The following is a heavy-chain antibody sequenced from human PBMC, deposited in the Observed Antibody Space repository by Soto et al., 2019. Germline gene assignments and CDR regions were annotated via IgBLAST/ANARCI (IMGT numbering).Heavy chain of an antibody. V-gene: IGHV3-7*01. J-gene: IGHJ4*02. D-gene: IGHD3-9*01. CDR3: ARDRLRLDSQDPASAFDS. CDR2: IKQDGSVK. CDR1: GFTFSTYW. Sequence: EVLLVESGGGLVQPGGSLRLSCAASGFTFSTYWMTWVRQAPGKGLEWVANIKQDGSVKYYVDSVKGRFTVSRDNAKNSLYLQMGSLRDEDTAVYYCARDRLRLDSQDPASAFDSWGQGTLVTVSS.